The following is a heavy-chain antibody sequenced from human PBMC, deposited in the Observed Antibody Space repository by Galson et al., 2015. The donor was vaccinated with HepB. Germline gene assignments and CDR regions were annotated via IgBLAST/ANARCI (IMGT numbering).Heavy chain of an antibody. V-gene: IGHV4-34*01. J-gene: IGHJ3*02. CDR1: GGSFSDYY. Sequence: ETLSLTCAVYGGSFSDYYWNWIRQPPGTGLEWIGEINQSGNTNYNPSLKSRVSISVDTSKDQFSLELRSLAAADTAVYYCARGSCSRPTCYTKSHDAFDIWGQGTLVTVSS. CDR2: INQSGNT. CDR3: ARGSCSRPTCYTKSHDAFDI. D-gene: IGHD2-2*02.